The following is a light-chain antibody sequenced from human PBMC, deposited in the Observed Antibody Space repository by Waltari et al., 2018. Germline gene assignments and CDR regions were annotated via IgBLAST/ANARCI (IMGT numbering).Light chain of an antibody. J-gene: IGLJ2*01. CDR3: SSYAGSSNLI. CDR2: EVN. Sequence: QSALTQPPSASGSPGQSVTISCTGTSSDIGSSKSVSWYQQHPPKAPKLMIYEVNKRPSGVPDRFSGSKSGNTASLTVSGLQADDEADYYCSSYAGSSNLIFGGGTKLTVL. CDR1: SSDIGSSKS. V-gene: IGLV2-8*01.